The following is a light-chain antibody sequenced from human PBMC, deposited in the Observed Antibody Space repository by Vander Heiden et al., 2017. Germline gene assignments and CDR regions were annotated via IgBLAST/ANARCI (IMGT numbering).Light chain of an antibody. J-gene: IGLJ1*01. V-gene: IGLV2-18*02. CDR3: SSYIGRRNFV. CDR2: DAT. Sequence: QSALTQPPSVSGSPGQSVTISCPGSTSNVGPYQLVSWYQHPPGAAPRLIIYDATYRPSGVPDRFSGSKSGNTASLTISFLQPEDEADYYGSSYIGRRNFVFGTGTRVAVL. CDR1: TSNVGPYQL.